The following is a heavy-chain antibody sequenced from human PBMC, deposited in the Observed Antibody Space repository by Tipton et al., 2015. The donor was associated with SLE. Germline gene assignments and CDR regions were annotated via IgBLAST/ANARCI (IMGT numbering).Heavy chain of an antibody. V-gene: IGHV4-31*03. CDR2: IHDSGNT. D-gene: IGHD2-15*01. J-gene: IGHJ4*02. CDR1: GGSISRGNYY. CDR3: AGAWQGYCSGGTCYVLDY. Sequence: TLSLTCIVSGGSISRGNYYWSWIRQYPGKGLEWIGYIHDSGNTYYNPSLRSRITISLDTSKNQFSLKLRSVTAADTAVYYCAGAWQGYCSGGTCYVLDYWGQGTLVTVSS.